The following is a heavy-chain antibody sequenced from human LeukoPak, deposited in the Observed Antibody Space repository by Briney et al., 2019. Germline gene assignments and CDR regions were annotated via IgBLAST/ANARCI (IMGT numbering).Heavy chain of an antibody. CDR2: RSNDGNNK. V-gene: IGHV3-30*03. Sequence: PGGSLRLSCAASGFTFSSYSMNWVRQAPGKGLEWVAVRSNDGNNKYYGDSVKGRFTISRDNSKNTLYLLMNSLRADDTAVYYCARGQYCSGTSCYAYYYYYNMDVWGQGTTVTVSS. CDR3: ARGQYCSGTSCYAYYYYYNMDV. D-gene: IGHD2-2*01. CDR1: GFTFSSYS. J-gene: IGHJ6*02.